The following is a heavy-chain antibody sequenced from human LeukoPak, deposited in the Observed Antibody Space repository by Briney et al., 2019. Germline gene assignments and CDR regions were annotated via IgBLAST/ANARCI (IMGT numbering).Heavy chain of an antibody. CDR2: IYYSGST. CDR1: GGSISSYY. D-gene: IGHD1-26*01. V-gene: IGHV4-59*01. CDR3: ARDRGGSYHFDY. Sequence: SETLSLTCTVSGGSISSYYWSWIRQPPGKGLEWIGYIYYSGSTNYNPSLKSRATISVDTSKNQFSLKLSSVTAADTAVYYCARDRGGSYHFDYWGQGTLVTVSS. J-gene: IGHJ4*02.